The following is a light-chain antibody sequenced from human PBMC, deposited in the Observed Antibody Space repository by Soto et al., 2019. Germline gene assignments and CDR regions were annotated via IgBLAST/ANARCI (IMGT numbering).Light chain of an antibody. V-gene: IGKV2-28*01. Sequence: EIVMTQTPLSLSVTPGQPASISCKSSQSLLHSDGKTYFYWYLQKPGQSPQLLIYLGSNRASGVPDRFSGSGSGTDFTLKISRVEAEDVGVYYCMQSLQTPTFGQGTKVDIK. CDR3: MQSLQTPT. CDR2: LGS. CDR1: QSLLHSDGKTY. J-gene: IGKJ1*01.